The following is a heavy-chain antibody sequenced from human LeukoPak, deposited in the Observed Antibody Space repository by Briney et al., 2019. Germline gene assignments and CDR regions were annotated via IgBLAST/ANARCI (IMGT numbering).Heavy chain of an antibody. CDR3: ARGIIVVAGNWFDP. J-gene: IGHJ5*02. V-gene: IGHV1-3*01. CDR1: GYTFTSYT. D-gene: IGHD2-15*01. Sequence: ASVKVSCKASGYTFTSYTLHWVRQAPGQSLEWMGWINVGNGNTKYSQKFQGRVTITRDTSAGTAYMELSSLRSEDTAVYYCARGIIVVAGNWFDPWGQGTLVTVSS. CDR2: INVGNGNT.